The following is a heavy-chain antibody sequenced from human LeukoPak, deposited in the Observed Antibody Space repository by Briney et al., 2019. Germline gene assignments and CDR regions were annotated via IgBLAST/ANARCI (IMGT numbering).Heavy chain of an antibody. J-gene: IGHJ6*03. CDR2: IIPIFGTA. D-gene: IGHD1-14*01. V-gene: IGHV1-69*06. Sequence: SVKVSCKASGGTFSSYAISWVRQAPGQGLEWMGGIIPIFGTANYAQKFQGRVTITADKSTSTAYMELSSLRSEDTAVYYCARASRRIGQTRYYYYMDVWGKGTTVTVSS. CDR1: GGTFSSYA. CDR3: ARASRRIGQTRYYYYMDV.